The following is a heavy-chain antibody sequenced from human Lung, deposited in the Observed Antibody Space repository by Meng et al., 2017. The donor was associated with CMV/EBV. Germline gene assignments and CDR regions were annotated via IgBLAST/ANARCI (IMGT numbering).Heavy chain of an antibody. D-gene: IGHD2/OR15-2a*01. Sequence: QVQLVESGAELTKPGSSVKVACKTSGGSFSTYTFSWVRQAPGQGLEWMGGLIPVLNKAKSAPRFQDRVTFTADETTTTAYMELSSLTFEDTAVYFCARGRGNQPLFDFWGQGTLVTVSS. CDR2: LIPVLNKA. V-gene: IGHV1-69*10. CDR1: GGSFSTYT. J-gene: IGHJ4*02. CDR3: ARGRGNQPLFDF.